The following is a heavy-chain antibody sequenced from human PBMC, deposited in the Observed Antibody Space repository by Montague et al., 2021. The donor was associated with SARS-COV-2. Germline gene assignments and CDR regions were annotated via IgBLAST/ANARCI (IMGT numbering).Heavy chain of an antibody. J-gene: IGHJ6*02. Sequence: SETLSLTCTVSGGSISSYYWNWIRQFPGKGLEWIGYIDSSGSTNYNPSLQSRVTISVDRSKIQFSLKLNSVTAADTAIYYCARLPYDNSYGMDVWGQGTTVTVSS. D-gene: IGHD3-9*01. CDR3: ARLPYDNSYGMDV. V-gene: IGHV4-59*01. CDR2: IDSSGST. CDR1: GGSISSYY.